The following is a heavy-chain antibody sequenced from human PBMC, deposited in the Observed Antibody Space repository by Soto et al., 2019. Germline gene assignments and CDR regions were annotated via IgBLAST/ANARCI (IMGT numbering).Heavy chain of an antibody. J-gene: IGHJ6*02. CDR3: ARDHTTGKNTPIGFYYGMDV. CDR1: GFTFSSYA. D-gene: IGHD1-1*01. Sequence: QVQLVESGGGVVQPGRSLRLSCAASGFTFSSYAMHWVRQAPGKGLEWVAVISYDGSNKYYADSVKGRFTISRDNSKNPLYLQINSLRAEATAVYYCARDHTTGKNTPIGFYYGMDVWGQGTTVTVSS. CDR2: ISYDGSNK. V-gene: IGHV3-30-3*01.